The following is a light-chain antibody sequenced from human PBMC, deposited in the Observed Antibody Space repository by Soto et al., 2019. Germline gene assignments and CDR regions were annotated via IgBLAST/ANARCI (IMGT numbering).Light chain of an antibody. V-gene: IGKV1-27*01. CDR2: GAS. Sequence: IQMTQSPSSLSSSVGERVTITCRASQDIYTYLAWYQHRPGKAPALLIYGASTLQAGVPSRFSGGGSGTHFVLTISSLQPEDVATYYCQQYNKAPWTFGQGTKV. J-gene: IGKJ1*01. CDR1: QDIYTY. CDR3: QQYNKAPWT.